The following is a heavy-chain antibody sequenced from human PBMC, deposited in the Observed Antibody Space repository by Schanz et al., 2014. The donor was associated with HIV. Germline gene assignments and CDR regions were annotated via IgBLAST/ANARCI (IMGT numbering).Heavy chain of an antibody. CDR2: ISYDGSNK. Sequence: QVQLVESGGGVVQPGRSLRLSCAASGFTFSNYGMHWVRQAPGKGLEWVAVISYDGSNKYYADSVKGRFTISRDNSKNTLYLQMNSLRAEDTAVYYCARDSCGGDCYPYFDYWGQGTLVTVSS. D-gene: IGHD2-21*02. J-gene: IGHJ4*02. CDR1: GFTFSNYG. CDR3: ARDSCGGDCYPYFDY. V-gene: IGHV3-30*03.